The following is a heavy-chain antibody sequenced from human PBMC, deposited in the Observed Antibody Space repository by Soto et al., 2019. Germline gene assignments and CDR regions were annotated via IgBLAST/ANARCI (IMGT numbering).Heavy chain of an antibody. V-gene: IGHV3-15*01. CDR1: GFTFSNAW. D-gene: IGHD2-15*01. CDR2: IKSKTDGGTT. J-gene: IGHJ4*02. Sequence: GGSLRLSCAASGFTFSNAWMSWVRQAPGKGLERVGRIKSKTDGGTTDYAAPVKGRFTISRDDSKNTLYLQMNSLKTEDTAVYYCTTYLGYCSGGSCYEGVYWGQGTLVTVSS. CDR3: TTYLGYCSGGSCYEGVY.